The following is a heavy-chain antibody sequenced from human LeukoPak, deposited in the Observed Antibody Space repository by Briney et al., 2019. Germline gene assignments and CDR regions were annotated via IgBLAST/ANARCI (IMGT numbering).Heavy chain of an antibody. CDR1: GGSFSGYY. Sequence: PSETLPLTCAVYGGSFSGYYWSWIRQPPGKGLEWIGEINHSGSTNYNPSLKSRVTISVDTSKNQFSLKLSSVTAADTAVYYCAREGVAVAGTSNYYYYGMDVWGQGTTVTVSS. D-gene: IGHD6-19*01. CDR2: INHSGST. V-gene: IGHV4-34*01. CDR3: AREGVAVAGTSNYYYYGMDV. J-gene: IGHJ6*02.